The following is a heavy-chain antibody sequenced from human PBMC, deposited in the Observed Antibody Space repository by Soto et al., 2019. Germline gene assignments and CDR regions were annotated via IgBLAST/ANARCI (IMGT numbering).Heavy chain of an antibody. J-gene: IGHJ5*02. Sequence: HPGGSLRLSCAASGFTFSSYGMHWVRQAPGKGLEWVAVIWYDGSNKYYADSVKGRFTISRDNSKNTLYLQMNSLRAEDTAVYYCAKDTVPVATPWFDPWGQGTLVTVSS. CDR1: GFTFSSYG. CDR2: IWYDGSNK. CDR3: AKDTVPVATPWFDP. D-gene: IGHD2-2*01. V-gene: IGHV3-33*06.